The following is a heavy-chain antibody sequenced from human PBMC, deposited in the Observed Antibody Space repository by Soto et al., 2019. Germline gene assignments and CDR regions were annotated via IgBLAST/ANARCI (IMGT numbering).Heavy chain of an antibody. CDR3: ARLGQWLVRYYYYGMDV. J-gene: IGHJ6*02. CDR2: INHTGST. V-gene: IGHV4-34*01. CDR1: GTSISSYY. Sequence: PSETLSLTCAVSGTSISSYYWSWIRQSPGKGLEWIGEINHTGSTNYNPSLKSRVTISVDTSKNQFSLKLSSVTAADTAVYYCARLGQWLVRYYYYGMDVWGQGTTVTVSS. D-gene: IGHD6-19*01.